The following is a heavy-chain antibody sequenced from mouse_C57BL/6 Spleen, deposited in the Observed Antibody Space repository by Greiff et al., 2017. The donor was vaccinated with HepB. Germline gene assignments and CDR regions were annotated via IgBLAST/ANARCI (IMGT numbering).Heavy chain of an antibody. CDR1: GYTFTSYW. CDR3: ARGRYFAY. V-gene: IGHV1-61*01. CDR2: IYPSDSET. D-gene: IGHD1-1*01. Sequence: VQLQQPGAELVRPGSSVKLSCKASGYTFTSYWMDWVKQRPGQGLEWIGNIYPSDSETHYNQKFKDKATLTVDKSSSTAYMQLSSLTSEDSAVYYCARGRYFAYWGQGTLVTVSA. J-gene: IGHJ3*01.